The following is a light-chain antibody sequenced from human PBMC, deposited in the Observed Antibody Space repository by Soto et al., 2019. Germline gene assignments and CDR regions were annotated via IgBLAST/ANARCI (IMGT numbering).Light chain of an antibody. V-gene: IGKV1-27*01. Sequence: DIQMTQSPSSLSASVGDRVTITCRASQGISNYLAWYQQKPGKVPKVLIYATSTLLSGVPSRFSGSGFGTDFTLTISSLQPEDVATYYCQKYNSAPFTFGHGTKVDIK. CDR2: ATS. CDR3: QKYNSAPFT. CDR1: QGISNY. J-gene: IGKJ3*01.